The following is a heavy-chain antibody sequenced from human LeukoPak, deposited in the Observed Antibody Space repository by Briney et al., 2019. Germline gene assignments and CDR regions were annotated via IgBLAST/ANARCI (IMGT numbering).Heavy chain of an antibody. J-gene: IGHJ4*02. CDR1: GYTFSNYG. V-gene: IGHV1-18*01. CDR2: ISTYNTNT. Sequence: GASVTVSCKASGYTFSNYGVAWVRQAPGQGLEWMGWISTYNTNTKYAQNVQGRVIMTTNTSTNTAYMEVRSLTSDDTAVYYCARLPGSGETNYFDYWGQGTLVTVSS. D-gene: IGHD3-10*01. CDR3: ARLPGSGETNYFDY.